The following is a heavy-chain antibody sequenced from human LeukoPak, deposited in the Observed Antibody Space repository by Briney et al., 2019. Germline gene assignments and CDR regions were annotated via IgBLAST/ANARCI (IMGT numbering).Heavy chain of an antibody. J-gene: IGHJ4*02. D-gene: IGHD1-26*01. CDR3: AKDKIVGAIFRFDY. Sequence: PGGSLRLSWAASGFTFCSYAMSWFRQAPGKGLEWVSGFSGSGGSTDYADSVKGRFTISRDNSKNTLYLQMNSLRAEDTAVYYCAKDKIVGAIFRFDYWGQGTLVTVSS. CDR1: GFTFCSYA. V-gene: IGHV3-23*01. CDR2: FSGSGGST.